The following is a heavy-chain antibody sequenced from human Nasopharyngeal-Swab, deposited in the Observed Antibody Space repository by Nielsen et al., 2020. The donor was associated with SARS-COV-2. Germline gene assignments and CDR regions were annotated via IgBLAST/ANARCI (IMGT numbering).Heavy chain of an antibody. Sequence: VRQMPGKGLEWVGFIRSKAYGGTTEYAASVKGRFTISRDDSKSIAYLQMNSLKTEDTAVYYCTRERITIFGVVISLGYWGQGTLVTVSS. D-gene: IGHD3-3*01. J-gene: IGHJ4*02. V-gene: IGHV3-49*02. CDR3: TRERITIFGVVISLGY. CDR2: IRSKAYGGTT.